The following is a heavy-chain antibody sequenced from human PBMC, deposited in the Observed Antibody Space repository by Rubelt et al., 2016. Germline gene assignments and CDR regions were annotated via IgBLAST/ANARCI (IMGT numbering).Heavy chain of an antibody. J-gene: IGHJ4*02. CDR1: GFSLTASGMG. CDR3: VRRDWNCYDY. CDR2: IHWNNGE. V-gene: IGHV2-5*01. Sequence: QITLKESGPSLVRPTQTLTLTCTFSGFSLTASGMGVGWFRQTPGKALEWLALIHWNNGEEYSPSLKRRLPITTDTPKNQVVLTMTNVDPVDTATYYCVRRDWNCYDYWGQGTLVTVSS. D-gene: IGHD1-7*01.